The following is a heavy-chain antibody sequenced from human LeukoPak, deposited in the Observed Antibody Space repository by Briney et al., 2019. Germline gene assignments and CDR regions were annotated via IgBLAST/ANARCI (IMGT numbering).Heavy chain of an antibody. CDR2: IRYDGSNK. CDR3: AKDQGARDPFFLPDY. V-gene: IGHV3-30*02. D-gene: IGHD2/OR15-2a*01. J-gene: IGHJ4*02. CDR1: GFTFSSYG. Sequence: PGGSLRLSCAASGFTFSSYGMHWVRQAPGKGLGWVAFIRYDGSNKYYADSVKGRFTISRDNSKNTLYLQMNSLRAEDTAVYYCAKDQGARDPFFLPDYWGQGAVVTVSS.